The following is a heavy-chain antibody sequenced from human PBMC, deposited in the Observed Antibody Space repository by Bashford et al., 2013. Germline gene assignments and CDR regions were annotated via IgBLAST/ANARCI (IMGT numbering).Heavy chain of an antibody. Sequence: SVKVSCKASGGTFSSYAISWVRQAPGQGLEWMGGIIPIFGTANYAQKFQGRVTITADKSTSTAYMELSSLRSEDTAVYYCARRGQWLASLTARFTRDVHYYYGMDVWGQGTTVTVSS. CDR1: GGTFSSYA. V-gene: IGHV1-69*06. J-gene: IGHJ6*02. D-gene: IGHD6-19*01. CDR2: IIPIFGTA. CDR3: ARRGQWLASLTARFTRDVHYYYGMDV.